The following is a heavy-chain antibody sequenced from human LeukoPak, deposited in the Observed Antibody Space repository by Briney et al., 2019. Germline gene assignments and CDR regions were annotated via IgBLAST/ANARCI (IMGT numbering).Heavy chain of an antibody. CDR1: GFTFSSYA. J-gene: IGHJ4*02. CDR2: ISGSGGST. D-gene: IGHD3-22*01. CDR3: ARAGGVYYYDSSGYYYLSY. Sequence: PGGSLRLSCAASGFTFSSYAMSWVRQAPGKGLEWVSAISGSGGSTYYADSVKGRFTISRDNSKNTLYLQMNSLRAEDTAVYYCARAGGVYYYDSSGYYYLSYWGQGTLVTVSS. V-gene: IGHV3-23*01.